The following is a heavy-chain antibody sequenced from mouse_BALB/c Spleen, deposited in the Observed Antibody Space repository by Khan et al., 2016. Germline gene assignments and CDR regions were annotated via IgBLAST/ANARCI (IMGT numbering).Heavy chain of an antibody. V-gene: IGHV5-6-5*01. D-gene: IGHD1-1*01. CDR2: ISSGGNT. Sequence: EVELVESGGGLVKPGGSLKLSCAASGFTFSSYAMSWVRQTPEKRLEWVASISSGGNTFYPDSLKGRFTISRDNARNILYLQMSSLRSEATAMYYCTRGVTTVVDYFDYWGQGTTLTVSS. J-gene: IGHJ2*01. CDR3: TRGVTTVVDYFDY. CDR1: GFTFSSYA.